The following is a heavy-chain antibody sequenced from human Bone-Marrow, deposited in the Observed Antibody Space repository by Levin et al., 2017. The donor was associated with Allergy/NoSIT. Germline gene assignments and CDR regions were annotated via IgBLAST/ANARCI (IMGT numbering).Heavy chain of an antibody. Sequence: PGGSLRLSCAASGFTFSNYWMHWVRQAPGKGLEWVSRIDSGTATNYADSVKGRFTISRDNAKKKLYLQMNSLRAEDTAIYYCARVPVAGNRAFDIWGQGTMVTVSS. CDR1: GFTFSNYW. CDR3: ARVPVAGNRAFDI. CDR2: IDSGTAT. V-gene: IGHV3-74*01. J-gene: IGHJ3*02. D-gene: IGHD6-19*01.